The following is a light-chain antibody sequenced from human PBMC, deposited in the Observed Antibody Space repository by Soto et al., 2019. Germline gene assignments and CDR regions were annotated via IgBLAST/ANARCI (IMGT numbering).Light chain of an antibody. J-gene: IGKJ5*01. Sequence: EIVMTQSPATLSVSPGERATLSCRASHSVSSKLAWYQQKPGQAPRLLIYDASNRATGIPARFSGSGSGTDFTLTISSLEPEDFAVYYCQQRSNWLITFGQGTRLEIK. CDR2: DAS. CDR1: HSVSSK. CDR3: QQRSNWLIT. V-gene: IGKV3-11*01.